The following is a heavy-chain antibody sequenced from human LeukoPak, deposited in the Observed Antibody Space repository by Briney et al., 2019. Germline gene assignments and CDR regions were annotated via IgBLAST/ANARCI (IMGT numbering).Heavy chain of an antibody. Sequence: GESLEISCKGSGYSFSAYWIAWVRQLPGKGLEWMGIINPRDSDTRYSPSFLSQVTFSADKSINTAYLQWRSLKAPDTAMYYCAKISLAGDYFDYWGQGTLVIVSS. V-gene: IGHV5-51*01. CDR1: GYSFSAYW. D-gene: IGHD6-19*01. J-gene: IGHJ4*02. CDR2: INPRDSDT. CDR3: AKISLAGDYFDY.